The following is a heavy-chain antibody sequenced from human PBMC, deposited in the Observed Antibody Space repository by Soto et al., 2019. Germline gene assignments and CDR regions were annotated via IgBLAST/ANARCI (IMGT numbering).Heavy chain of an antibody. CDR1: GGTFSSYP. CDR2: IIPFFGTS. CDR3: ARVGHITNYGMAV. V-gene: IGHV1-69*01. J-gene: IGHJ6*02. D-gene: IGHD1-26*01. Sequence: QVQLVQSGAEVKKPGSSVKVSCGASGGTFSSYPINWVRQAPGQGLEWMGGIIPFFGTSNYAQKFQGRVTITADESTSTAYMALRNLRSEDTAVYYCARVGHITNYGMAVWGQGTTVTVSS.